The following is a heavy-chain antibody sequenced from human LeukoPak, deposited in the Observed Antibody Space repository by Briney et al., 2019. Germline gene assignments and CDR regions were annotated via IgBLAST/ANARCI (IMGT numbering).Heavy chain of an antibody. Sequence: PGGSLRLSCAASGFTFSNAWMSWVRQAPGKGLEWVGRIKSKTDGGTTDYAAPVKGRFTISRDDSKNTLYLQTNSLKTEDTAVYYCTTDSDYDILTGYYPPDYWGQGTLVTVSS. D-gene: IGHD3-9*01. V-gene: IGHV3-15*01. CDR1: GFTFSNAW. CDR2: IKSKTDGGTT. CDR3: TTDSDYDILTGYYPPDY. J-gene: IGHJ4*02.